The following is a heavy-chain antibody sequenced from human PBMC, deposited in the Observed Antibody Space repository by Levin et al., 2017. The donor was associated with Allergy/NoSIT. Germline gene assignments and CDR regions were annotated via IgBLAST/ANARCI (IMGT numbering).Heavy chain of an antibody. V-gene: IGHV3-48*01. Sequence: GESLKISCAASGFTFSSYSMNWVRQAPGKGLEWVSYISSSSSTIYYADSVKGRFTISRDNAKNSLYLQMNSLRAEDTAVYYCARKSYGEYWGQGTLVTVSS. D-gene: IGHD5-18*01. J-gene: IGHJ4*02. CDR2: ISSSSSTI. CDR1: GFTFSSYS. CDR3: ARKSYGEY.